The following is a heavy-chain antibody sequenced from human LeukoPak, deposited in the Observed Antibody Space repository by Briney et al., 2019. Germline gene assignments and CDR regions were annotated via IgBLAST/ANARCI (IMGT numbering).Heavy chain of an antibody. CDR2: IKQDGSKK. D-gene: IGHD1-26*01. CDR1: GFTFSNYC. V-gene: IGHV3-7*05. J-gene: IGHJ5*02. CDR3: ARDEVIVGAIGDWFDP. Sequence: PGGSLRLSCAASGFTFSNYCMSWVRQAPGKGLEWVATIKQDGSKKYYVDSVKGRFTISRDNAKNSLYLQMNSLRAEDTAVYYCARDEVIVGAIGDWFDPWGQGTLVTVSS.